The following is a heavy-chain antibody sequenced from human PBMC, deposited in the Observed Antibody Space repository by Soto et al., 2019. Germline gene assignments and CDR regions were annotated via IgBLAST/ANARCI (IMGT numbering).Heavy chain of an antibody. Sequence: QVQLVQAGAEVREPGASVKVSGKASGYSFTSLHINWVRQTTGQGLEWMGWMQPSSGRTGYAQQFQGRVTMTRDTSINTAYMELSSLTSNDHAFLYCAGGVIAGDDCWGQGTLVTVSS. CDR3: AGGVIAGDDC. D-gene: IGHD3-16*01. CDR2: MQPSSGRT. CDR1: GYSFTSLH. V-gene: IGHV1-8*01. J-gene: IGHJ4*02.